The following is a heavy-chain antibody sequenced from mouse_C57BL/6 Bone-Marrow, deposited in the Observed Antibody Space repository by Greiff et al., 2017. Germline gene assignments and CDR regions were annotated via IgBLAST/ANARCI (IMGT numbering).Heavy chain of an antibody. D-gene: IGHD2-4*01. Sequence: VQLQQSGAELVKPGASVKLSCKASGYTFTSYWMHWVKQRPGQGLEWIGMIHPNSGSTNYNEKFKSKATLTVDKSSSTAYMQLSSLTSEDSAVYYCARRRIYYDYDDAMDYWGQGTSVTVSS. V-gene: IGHV1-64*01. CDR2: IHPNSGST. J-gene: IGHJ4*01. CDR1: GYTFTSYW. CDR3: ARRRIYYDYDDAMDY.